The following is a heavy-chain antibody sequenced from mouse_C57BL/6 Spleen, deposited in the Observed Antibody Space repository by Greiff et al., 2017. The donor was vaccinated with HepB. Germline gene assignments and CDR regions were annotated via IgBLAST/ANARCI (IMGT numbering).Heavy chain of an antibody. V-gene: IGHV1-52*01. D-gene: IGHD2-5*01. Sequence: QVQLQQPGAELVRPGSSVKLSCKASGYTFTSYWMHWVKQRPIQGLEWIGNIDPSDSETHYNQKFKDKATLTVDKSSSTAYMQLSSLTSEDSAVYYCAREAPAYSNLDYWGQGTTLTVSS. CDR1: GYTFTSYW. CDR2: IDPSDSET. J-gene: IGHJ2*01. CDR3: AREAPAYSNLDY.